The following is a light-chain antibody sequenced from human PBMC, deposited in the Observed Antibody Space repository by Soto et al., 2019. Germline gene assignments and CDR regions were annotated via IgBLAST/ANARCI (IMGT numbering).Light chain of an antibody. CDR3: SSYAGSSSYV. CDR2: EVS. J-gene: IGLJ1*01. Sequence: QSALTQPPSASGSPGQSVTISCTGTSSDVGGYNYVSWYQQHPGKAPKLMIYEVSKRPSGVPDRFSGSKSGNTASLTVSGLQAEDEADYYCSSYAGSSSYVFGTGIQLTVL. CDR1: SSDVGGYNY. V-gene: IGLV2-8*01.